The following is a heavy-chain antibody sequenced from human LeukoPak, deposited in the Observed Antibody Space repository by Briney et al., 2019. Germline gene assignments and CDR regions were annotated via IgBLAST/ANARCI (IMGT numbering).Heavy chain of an antibody. CDR1: GFTFSSYG. D-gene: IGHD2-8*01. V-gene: IGHV3-30*02. CDR3: ARCVNGVCRAFDY. CDR2: IRYDGSKE. Sequence: GGSLRLSCAASGFTFSSYGMHWVRQAPGKGLEWVAFIRYDGSKEYYADSVKGRFTISRDNSKSTLYVQMNSLRAEDTAVYDCARCVNGVCRAFDYWGQGTLVTVSS. J-gene: IGHJ4*02.